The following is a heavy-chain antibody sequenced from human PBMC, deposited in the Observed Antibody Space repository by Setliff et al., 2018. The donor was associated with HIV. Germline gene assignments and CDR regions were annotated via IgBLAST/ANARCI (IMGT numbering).Heavy chain of an antibody. Sequence: HSLSCEASGFTVSSSYMAWVRQAPGKGLEWIGEINHSGSTNYNPSLKSRVTISVDTSKNQFSLKLNSVTAADTAVYFCARGGTHYGTGTYQRLDYWGQGTLVTVSS. CDR3: ARGGTHYGTGTYQRLDY. J-gene: IGHJ4*02. V-gene: IGHV4-34*01. D-gene: IGHD3-10*01. CDR1: GFTVSSSY. CDR2: INHSGST.